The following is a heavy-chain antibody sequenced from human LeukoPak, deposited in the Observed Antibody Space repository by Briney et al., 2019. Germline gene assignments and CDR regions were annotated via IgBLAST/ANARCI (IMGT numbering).Heavy chain of an antibody. D-gene: IGHD6-6*01. Sequence: PGGSLRLSCAASGFTFSSYAMHWVRQAPGKGLEWVAVISYDGSNKYYADSVKGRFTISRDNSKNTLYLQMNSLRAEDTAVYYCAKVENSVDTPKRYSSSTDYFDYWGQGTLVTVSS. CDR3: AKVENSVDTPKRYSSSTDYFDY. V-gene: IGHV3-30*04. CDR1: GFTFSSYA. J-gene: IGHJ4*02. CDR2: ISYDGSNK.